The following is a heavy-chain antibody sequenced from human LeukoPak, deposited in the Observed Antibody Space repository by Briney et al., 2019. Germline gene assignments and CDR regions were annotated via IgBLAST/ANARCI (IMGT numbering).Heavy chain of an antibody. CDR3: AKERTYSSSPPWFDP. CDR1: GFTFSSYA. V-gene: IGHV3-23*01. Sequence: PGGSLRLSCAASGFTFSSYAMSWVRQAPGKGLEWVSAISGSGGSTYYADSVKGRFTISRDSSKNTLYLQMNSLRAEDTAVYYCAKERTYSSSPPWFDPWGQGTLVTVSS. CDR2: ISGSGGST. J-gene: IGHJ5*02. D-gene: IGHD6-6*01.